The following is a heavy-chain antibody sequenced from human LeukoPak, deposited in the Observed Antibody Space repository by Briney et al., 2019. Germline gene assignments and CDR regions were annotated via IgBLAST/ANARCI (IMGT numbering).Heavy chain of an antibody. CDR2: IFSSGNN. CDR3: ASFCASTTCYNDGTNFAF. CDR1: GGSMSSGTYY. D-gene: IGHD2-2*01. Sequence: SQTLSLTCTVSGGSMSSGTYYWSWIRQPAGKGLEYIGRIFSSGNNNYNPSLKSRITMSTDTSKNQFSLNLSSVTATDSAVYYCASFCASTTCYNDGTNFAFWGQGTLVTVSS. V-gene: IGHV4-61*02. J-gene: IGHJ4*02.